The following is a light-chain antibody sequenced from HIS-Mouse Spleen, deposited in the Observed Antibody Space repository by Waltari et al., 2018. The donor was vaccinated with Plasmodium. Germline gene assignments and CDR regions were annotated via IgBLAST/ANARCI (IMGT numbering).Light chain of an antibody. Sequence: AFQLTQSPSSLSASVGYRVTITCRASQGISSALAWYQQKPGKAPKLLIYDASSLESGVPSRFSGSGSGTDFTLTISSLQPEDFATYYCQQFNSYSWTFGQGTKVEIK. CDR2: DAS. V-gene: IGKV1-13*02. J-gene: IGKJ1*01. CDR3: QQFNSYSWT. CDR1: QGISSA.